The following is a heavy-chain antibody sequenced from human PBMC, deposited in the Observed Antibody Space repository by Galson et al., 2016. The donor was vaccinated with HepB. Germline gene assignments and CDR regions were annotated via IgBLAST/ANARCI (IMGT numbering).Heavy chain of an antibody. J-gene: IGHJ3*02. V-gene: IGHV3-33*01. D-gene: IGHD5-12*01. CDR1: GFTFSIHG. CDR3: ARAGGYDFDHAFDN. CDR2: IWYDGSNK. Sequence: SLRLSCAVAGFTFSIHGMHWVRQAPGKGLEWVAVIWYDGSNKFYADSVKGRFTISRDNSKNRVYLQMDSLRVEDTGVYYCARAGGYDFDHAFDNWGQGTMVMVSS.